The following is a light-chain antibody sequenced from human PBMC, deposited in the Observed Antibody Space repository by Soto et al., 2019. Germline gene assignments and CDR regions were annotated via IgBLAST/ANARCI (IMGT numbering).Light chain of an antibody. V-gene: IGKV3-20*01. CDR1: QSVSSSY. CDR2: GAS. J-gene: IGKJ1*01. CDR3: QQYGSSPEWT. Sequence: IVLTQSPGTLSLSLGERATLSCRASQSVSSSYLAWYQQKPGQAPRLLISGASSRATDIPDRFSGSGSGTDFTLTISRLEPEDFGVYYCQQYGSSPEWTFGQGTKVDIK.